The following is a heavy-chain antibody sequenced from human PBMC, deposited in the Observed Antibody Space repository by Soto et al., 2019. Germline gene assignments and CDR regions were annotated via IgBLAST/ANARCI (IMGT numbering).Heavy chain of an antibody. CDR2: ISYDGTNN. J-gene: IGHJ3*01. CDR3: ATITVVRGVTYDAFDF. Sequence: PGGSLRLSCAASGFTFIAYAMHWVRQAPGKGLEWVAVISYDGTNNYYADSVKGRFTISRDNSKNTLFLQMNSLRSEDTAVYYCATITVVRGVTYDAFDFWGQGTMVTVSS. D-gene: IGHD3-10*01. CDR1: GFTFIAYA. V-gene: IGHV3-30-3*01.